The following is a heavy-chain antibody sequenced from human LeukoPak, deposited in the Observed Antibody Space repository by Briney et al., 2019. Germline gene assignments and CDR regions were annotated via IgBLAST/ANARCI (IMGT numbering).Heavy chain of an antibody. CDR2: MNPKSGNT. Sequence: ASVKVSCKASGYTFTSYDINWVRQATGQGLEWMGWMNPKSGNTGYAQKFQGRVTMTRNTSISTAYMELSSLRSEDTAVYYCARPYYGSGSPRMDVWGQGTTVTVSS. J-gene: IGHJ6*02. V-gene: IGHV1-8*01. CDR3: ARPYYGSGSPRMDV. D-gene: IGHD3-10*01. CDR1: GYTFTSYD.